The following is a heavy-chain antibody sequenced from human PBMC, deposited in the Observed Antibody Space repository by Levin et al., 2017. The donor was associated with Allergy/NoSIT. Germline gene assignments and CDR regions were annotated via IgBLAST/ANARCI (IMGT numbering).Heavy chain of an antibody. CDR3: ARAGYCSSTSCSNVPETYYYYYGMDV. CDR2: INPNSGGT. V-gene: IGHV1-2*02. CDR1: GYTFTGYY. J-gene: IGHJ6*02. D-gene: IGHD2-2*01. Sequence: ASVKVSCKASGYTFTGYYMHWVRQAPGQGLEWMGWINPNSGGTNYAQKFQGRVTMTRDTSISTAYMELSRLRSDDTAVYYCARAGYCSSTSCSNVPETYYYYYGMDVWGQGTTVTVSS.